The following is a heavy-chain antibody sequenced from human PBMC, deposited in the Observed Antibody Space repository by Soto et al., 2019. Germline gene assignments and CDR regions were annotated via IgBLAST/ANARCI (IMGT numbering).Heavy chain of an antibody. CDR2: ISGSGGSK. Sequence: GGSLRLSCAASGFTFSSYAMSWVRQAPGKGLEWVSAISGSGGSKYYADSVKGRFTISRDNSKNTLYLQMNSLRAEDTAVYYCAGVPSCPYRDDPIAFRGQGTLVTVSS. V-gene: IGHV3-23*01. D-gene: IGHD1-26*01. J-gene: IGHJ4*02. CDR3: AGVPSCPYRDDPIAF. CDR1: GFTFSSYA.